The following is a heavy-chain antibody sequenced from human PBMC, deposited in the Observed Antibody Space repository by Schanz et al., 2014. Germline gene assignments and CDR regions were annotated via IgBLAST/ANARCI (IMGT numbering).Heavy chain of an antibody. J-gene: IGHJ4*02. Sequence: QVQLVQSWAEVKKPGSPVKVSCKSSGGTFSSYAISWVRQAPGQGLEWMGRIIPILGIANYAQKFQGRVTNTADKSTSTAYMDLSSLRPEDTAVYYCARSNYYDNSDYYNSFDYWGQGTLVTVSS. CDR3: ARSNYYDNSDYYNSFDY. D-gene: IGHD3-22*01. CDR2: IIPILGIA. V-gene: IGHV1-69*04. CDR1: GGTFSSYA.